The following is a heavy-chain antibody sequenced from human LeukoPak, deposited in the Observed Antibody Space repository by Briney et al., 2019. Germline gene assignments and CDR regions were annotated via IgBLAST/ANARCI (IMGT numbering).Heavy chain of an antibody. Sequence: PSETLSLTCTVSGGSISSSSYYWGWIRQPPGKGLEWIGSIYYSGSTYYNPSLKSRVTISVDTSKNQFSLKLSSVTAADTAVYYCARVFNDIVVGVSWFDPWGQGTLVTVSS. D-gene: IGHD2-2*01. CDR3: ARVFNDIVVGVSWFDP. CDR2: IYYSGST. CDR1: GGSISSSSYY. J-gene: IGHJ5*02. V-gene: IGHV4-39*01.